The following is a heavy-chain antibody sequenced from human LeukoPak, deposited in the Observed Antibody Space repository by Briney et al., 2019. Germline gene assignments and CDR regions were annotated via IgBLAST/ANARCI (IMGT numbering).Heavy chain of an antibody. J-gene: IGHJ4*02. V-gene: IGHV3-7*01. Sequence: PGGSLRLSCAASGFTFSTYWMSWVRQAPGKGLEWVANIKQDGSEKDYVDSAKGRFTISRDNAMNSLYLQMNSLRGEDTAVYYCARDSPFGSFWGQGTLVTVSS. CDR3: ARDSPFGSF. CDR1: GFTFSTYW. D-gene: IGHD3-10*01. CDR2: IKQDGSEK.